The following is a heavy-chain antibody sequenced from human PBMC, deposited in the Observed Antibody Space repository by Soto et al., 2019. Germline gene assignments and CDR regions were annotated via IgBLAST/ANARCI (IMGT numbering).Heavy chain of an antibody. Sequence: SVKVSCKASGCTFSSYTISWVRQAPGQGLEWMGRIIPILGIANYAQKFQGRVTITADKSTSTAYMELSSLRSEDTAVYYCARDPGLGYGMDVWGQGTTVTVSS. J-gene: IGHJ6*02. D-gene: IGHD3-16*01. CDR1: GCTFSSYT. CDR2: IIPILGIA. V-gene: IGHV1-69*04. CDR3: ARDPGLGYGMDV.